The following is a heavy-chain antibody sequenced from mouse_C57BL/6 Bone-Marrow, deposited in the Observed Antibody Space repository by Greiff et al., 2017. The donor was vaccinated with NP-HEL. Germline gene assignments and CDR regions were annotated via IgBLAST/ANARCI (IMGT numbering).Heavy chain of an antibody. CDR1: GYTFTSYW. D-gene: IGHD2-4*01. CDR3: IDYGYYYAMDY. CDR2: IDPSDSYT. V-gene: IGHV1-50*01. J-gene: IGHJ4*01. Sequence: QVQLQQPGAELVKPGASVKLSCKASGYTFTSYWMQWVKQRPGQGLEWIGEIDPSDSYTNYNQKFKGKATLTVDTSSSTAYMQLSSLTSEDSAVYYCIDYGYYYAMDYWGQGTSVTVSS.